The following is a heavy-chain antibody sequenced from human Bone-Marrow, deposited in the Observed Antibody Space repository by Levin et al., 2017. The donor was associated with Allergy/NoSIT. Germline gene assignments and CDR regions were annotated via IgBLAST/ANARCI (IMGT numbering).Heavy chain of an antibody. CDR1: NYTFFDYG. CDR3: ARTIVTGTKLRNYNYYGMDV. V-gene: IGHV1-18*01. Sequence: GESLKISCKASNYTFFDYGISWVRQAPGQGFEWLGWISGYNGNTHYSEKFQGRISITADTSTSTAYMDLRSLGSDDTAVYYCARTIVTGTKLRNYNYYGMDVWGQGTTVSVSS. CDR2: ISGYNGNT. D-gene: IGHD1-20*01. J-gene: IGHJ6*02.